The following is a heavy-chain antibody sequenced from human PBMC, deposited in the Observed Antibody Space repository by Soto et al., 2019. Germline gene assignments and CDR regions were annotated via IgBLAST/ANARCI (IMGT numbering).Heavy chain of an antibody. J-gene: IGHJ6*02. CDR1: GFTFSTYS. Sequence: GGSLRLSCASSGFTFSTYSMNWVRQAPGKGLEWVSYISSSSSTIYYADSVKGRFTISRDNAKNSLYLQMNSLRAEDTAVYYCASPTVTPHYGMDVWGQGTTVTVSS. CDR3: ASPTVTPHYGMDV. D-gene: IGHD4-17*01. CDR2: ISSSSSTI. V-gene: IGHV3-48*04.